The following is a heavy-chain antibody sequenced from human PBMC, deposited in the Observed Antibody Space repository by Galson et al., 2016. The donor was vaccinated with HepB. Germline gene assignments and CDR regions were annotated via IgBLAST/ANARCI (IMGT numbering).Heavy chain of an antibody. D-gene: IGHD1-1*01. CDR1: GFIFSDCS. V-gene: IGHV3-48*02. CDR2: ISAGGSTK. Sequence: SLRLSCAASGFIFSDCSMNWVRQTPGKGLQWLSYISAGGSTKIYADYVKGRFTVSRDNAKNSLFLQLNSLRDEDTPVYYCARIPGVNWNDVNYSDFWGRGTLVTVSS. CDR3: ARIPGVNWNDVNYSDF. J-gene: IGHJ4*02.